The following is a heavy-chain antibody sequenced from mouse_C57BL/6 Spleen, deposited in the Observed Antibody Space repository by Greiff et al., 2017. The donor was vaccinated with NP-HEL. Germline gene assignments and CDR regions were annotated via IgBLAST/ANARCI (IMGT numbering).Heavy chain of an antibody. Sequence: QVQLKQPGAELVKPGASVKMSCKASGYTFTSYWITWVKQRPGQGLEWIGDIYPGSGSTNYNGKFKSKATLTVDTSSSTAYMQLSSLTSEDSAVYYCARNSNDYFDYWGQGTTLTVSS. CDR3: ARNSNDYFDY. CDR2: IYPGSGST. CDR1: GYTFTSYW. V-gene: IGHV1-55*01. J-gene: IGHJ2*01. D-gene: IGHD2-5*01.